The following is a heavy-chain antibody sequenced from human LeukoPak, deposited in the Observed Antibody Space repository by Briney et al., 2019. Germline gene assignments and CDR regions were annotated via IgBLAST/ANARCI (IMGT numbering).Heavy chain of an antibody. D-gene: IGHD2-2*01. CDR1: GGSISSDY. V-gene: IGHV4-59*08. J-gene: IGHJ4*02. CDR3: ATLRGSSSAVFDY. CDR2: IHYSGRT. Sequence: SETLSLTCTVSGGSISSDYWSWIRQPPGKGLEWIGYIHYSGRTNYNPHLKSRITISVDTSKTQFSLKLSSVTAADTAVYYCATLRGSSSAVFDYWGQGTLVTVSS.